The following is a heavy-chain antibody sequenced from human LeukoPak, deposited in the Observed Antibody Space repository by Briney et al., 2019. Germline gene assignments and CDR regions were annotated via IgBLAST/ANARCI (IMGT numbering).Heavy chain of an antibody. CDR1: GYTFTGYY. J-gene: IGHJ5*02. Sequence: ASVKVSCKPSGYTFTGYYMHWVRQAPGQGLEWMGWINPNSGGTNYAQKFQGRVTMTRDTSISTAYMEPSRLRSDDTAVYYCAISPVSPMNWFDPWGQGTLVTVSS. CDR2: INPNSGGT. CDR3: AISPVSPMNWFDP. V-gene: IGHV1-2*02.